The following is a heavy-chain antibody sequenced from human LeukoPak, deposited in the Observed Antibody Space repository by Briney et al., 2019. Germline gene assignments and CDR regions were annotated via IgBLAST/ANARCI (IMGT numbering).Heavy chain of an antibody. J-gene: IGHJ4*02. D-gene: IGHD3-10*01. CDR1: GGPISSYY. Sequence: SETLSLTCTVSGGPISSYYWSWTRQPPGKGLEWIGYIYYSGSTNYNPSLKSRVTISVDTSKNQFSLKLSSVTAADTAVYYCARRGLWFGEITHDYWGQGTLVTVSS. V-gene: IGHV4-59*01. CDR2: IYYSGST. CDR3: ARRGLWFGEITHDY.